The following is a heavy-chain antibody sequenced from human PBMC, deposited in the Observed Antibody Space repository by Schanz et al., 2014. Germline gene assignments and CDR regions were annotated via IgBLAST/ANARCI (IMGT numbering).Heavy chain of an antibody. Sequence: EVQLLDSGGGLVQPGGSLRLSCAASGFTFSTYAMSWVRQAPGKGLEWVSAISGSGGSTYYADSVKGRFTISRDNSKNTLYLQMNSRRAEDTAVYYCAKLSSSGRLAGYFDYWGQGALVTVSS. CDR2: ISGSGGST. CDR3: AKLSSSGRLAGYFDY. D-gene: IGHD6-19*01. J-gene: IGHJ4*02. CDR1: GFTFSTYA. V-gene: IGHV3-23*01.